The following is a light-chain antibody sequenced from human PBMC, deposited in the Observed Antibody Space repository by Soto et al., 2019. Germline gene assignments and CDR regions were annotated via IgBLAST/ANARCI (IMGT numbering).Light chain of an antibody. J-gene: IGLJ1*01. V-gene: IGLV2-14*01. CDR1: SSDVGGYNY. CDR3: SSYTNSGTLYV. Sequence: QSALTQPASVSGSPGQSITISCTGTSSDVGGYNYVSWYQQNPGKAPKLMIYDVSNRPSGVCNRCSGSKSGNTASLTISGLQAEDEADYYCSSYTNSGTLYVFGTGTKLTVL. CDR2: DVS.